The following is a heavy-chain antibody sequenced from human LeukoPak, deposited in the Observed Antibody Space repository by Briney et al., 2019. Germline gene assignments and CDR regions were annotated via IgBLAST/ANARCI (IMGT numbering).Heavy chain of an antibody. Sequence: SVKVSCKASGGTFSSYAISCVRQAPGQGLEWMGGIIPIFGTANYAQKFQGRVTITADESTSTAYMELSSLRSEDTAVYYCARLVRGRLGYYYMDVWGKGTTVTVSS. CDR3: ARLVRGRLGYYYMDV. V-gene: IGHV1-69*01. CDR1: GGTFSSYA. CDR2: IIPIFGTA. D-gene: IGHD3-10*02. J-gene: IGHJ6*03.